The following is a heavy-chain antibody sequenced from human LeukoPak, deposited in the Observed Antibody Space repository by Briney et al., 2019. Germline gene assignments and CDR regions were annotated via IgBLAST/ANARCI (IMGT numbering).Heavy chain of an antibody. CDR3: AKAVGGSSSL. V-gene: IGHV3-30*18. J-gene: IGHJ4*02. CDR1: GFTFSSYS. CDR2: ISYDGSNK. Sequence: GGSLRLSCAASGFTFSSYSMNWVRQAPGKGLEWVAVISYDGSNKYYADSVKGRFTISRDNSKNTLYLQMNSLRAEDTAVYYCAKAVGGSSSLWGQGTLVTVSS. D-gene: IGHD1-26*01.